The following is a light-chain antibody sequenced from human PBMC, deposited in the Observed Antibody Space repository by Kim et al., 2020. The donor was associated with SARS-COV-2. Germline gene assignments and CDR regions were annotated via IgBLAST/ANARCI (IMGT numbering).Light chain of an antibody. CDR2: RNN. CDR3: SAWVSSLNVWV. Sequence: QTATLTCTGNNNNVGNQGAAWLQQHQGHPPKLLSYRNNNRPSGISERFSASRSGDTASLTITGLQPEDETDYYCSAWVSSLNVWVFGGGTQLTVL. J-gene: IGLJ3*02. V-gene: IGLV10-54*04. CDR1: NNNVGNQG.